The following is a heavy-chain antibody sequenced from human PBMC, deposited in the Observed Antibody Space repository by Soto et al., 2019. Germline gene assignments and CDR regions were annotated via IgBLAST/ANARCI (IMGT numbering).Heavy chain of an antibody. V-gene: IGHV4-59*01. CDR3: ARGRIAVAGVDY. D-gene: IGHD6-19*01. CDR1: GGSISSYY. CDR2: IYYSGST. J-gene: IGHJ4*02. Sequence: SETLSLTCTVSGGSISSYYWSWIRQPPGKGLEWVGYIYYSGSTNYNPSLKSRVTISVDTSKNQFSLKLSSVTAADTAVYYCARGRIAVAGVDYWGQGTLVTVSS.